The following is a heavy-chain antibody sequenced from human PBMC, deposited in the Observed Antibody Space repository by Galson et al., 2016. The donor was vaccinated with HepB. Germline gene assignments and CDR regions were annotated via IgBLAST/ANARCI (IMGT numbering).Heavy chain of an antibody. D-gene: IGHD4-23*01. CDR2: IDPSDSYT. Sequence: QSGAEVTKPGESLRISCKGSGYSFTNYWISWVRQMPGKGLEWMGRIDPSDSYTNYSPSFQGHVTFSADRSISTAYLQWSSLRASDTAMYYCATRQKTTVVTPPDYWGQGTLVTVSS. CDR3: ATRQKTTVVTPPDY. J-gene: IGHJ4*02. CDR1: GYSFTNYW. V-gene: IGHV5-10-1*01.